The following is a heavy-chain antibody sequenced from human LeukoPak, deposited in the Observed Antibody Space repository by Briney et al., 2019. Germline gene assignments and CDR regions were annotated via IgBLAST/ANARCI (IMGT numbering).Heavy chain of an antibody. CDR1: GFTFSDYY. V-gene: IGHV3-30*18. CDR2: ISYDGSNK. CDR3: AKVDYGDYRSDFDY. J-gene: IGHJ4*02. Sequence: GGSLRLSCAASGFTFSDYYMSRIRQAPGKGLEWVAVISYDGSNKYYADSVKGRFTISRDNSKNTLYLQMNSLRAEDTAVYYCAKVDYGDYRSDFDYWGQGTLVTVSS. D-gene: IGHD4-17*01.